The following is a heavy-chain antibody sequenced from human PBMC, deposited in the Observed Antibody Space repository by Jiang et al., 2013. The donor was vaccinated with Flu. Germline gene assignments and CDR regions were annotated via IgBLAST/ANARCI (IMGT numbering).Heavy chain of an antibody. CDR3: ARSAWPRYNWFDP. CDR1: GFTFGDYA. Sequence: QLVESGGGLVQPGRSLRLSCTASGFTFGDYAVTWVRQAPGKGLEWVGFIRSEAYGGTSEYAASVKGRFTISREDSKSIAYLQMNSLTTEDTAIYYCARSAWPRYNWFDPWGQGTLVTVSS. CDR2: IRSEAYGGTS. J-gene: IGHJ5*02. D-gene: IGHD6-25*01. V-gene: IGHV3-49*04.